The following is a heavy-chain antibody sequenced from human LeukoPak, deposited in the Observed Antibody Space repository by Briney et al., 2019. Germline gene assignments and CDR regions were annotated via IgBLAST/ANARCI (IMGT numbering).Heavy chain of an antibody. CDR1: GFTFSSYS. J-gene: IGHJ3*02. V-gene: IGHV3-21*01. CDR3: ARRGPIGAFDI. CDR2: ISSSSSYI. Sequence: GGSLRLSCAASGFTFSSYSMNWVRQAPGKGLEWVSPISSSSSYIYYADSGKGRFTISRDNAKNSLYLQMNSLRAEDTAVYYCARRGPIGAFDIWGQGTMVTVSS.